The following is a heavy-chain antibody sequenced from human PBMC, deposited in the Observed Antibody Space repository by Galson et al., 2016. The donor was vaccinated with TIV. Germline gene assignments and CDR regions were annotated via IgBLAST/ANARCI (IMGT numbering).Heavy chain of an antibody. J-gene: IGHJ6*02. D-gene: IGHD2/OR15-2a*01. Sequence: SLRLSCAVSGFTFNSYGVHWVRQAPGKGLEWVAAISYDENKKYYADPVKGRFTVSRDNSENTLYLQMNSLRADDTAVYYCAKDWGTYYFHFYGMDVWGQGTTVIVSS. CDR1: GFTFNSYG. CDR3: AKDWGTYYFHFYGMDV. V-gene: IGHV3-30*18. CDR2: ISYDENKK.